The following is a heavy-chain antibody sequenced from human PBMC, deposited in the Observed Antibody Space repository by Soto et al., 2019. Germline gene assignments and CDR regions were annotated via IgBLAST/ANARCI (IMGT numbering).Heavy chain of an antibody. CDR3: ARKDRQLGYYYYGMDV. V-gene: IGHV1-69*06. CDR2: IIPIFGTA. CDR1: GGTFSSNA. Sequence: SLQVCCRASGGTFSSNAISWVRQANRQGLEWMGGIIPIFGTANYAQKFQGRVTITADKSTSTAYMELSSLRSEDTAVYYWARKDRQLGYYYYGMDVWGQGTTVTVSS. D-gene: IGHD6-6*01. J-gene: IGHJ6*02.